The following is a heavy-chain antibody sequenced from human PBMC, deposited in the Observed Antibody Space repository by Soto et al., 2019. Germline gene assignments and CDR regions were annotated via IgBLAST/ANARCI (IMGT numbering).Heavy chain of an antibody. Sequence: VQLVESGGGVVQPGRSLRLSCAASGFTFSSYGMHWVRQPPGKGLEWVATIKQDESEKYYVDSVKGRFTVSRDNAKNSLYLQMNTLRAEDTAVYYCARGDYFDRRFDYWGQGALVTVSS. D-gene: IGHD3-22*01. CDR2: IKQDESEK. CDR1: GFTFSSYG. CDR3: ARGDYFDRRFDY. J-gene: IGHJ4*02. V-gene: IGHV3-7*03.